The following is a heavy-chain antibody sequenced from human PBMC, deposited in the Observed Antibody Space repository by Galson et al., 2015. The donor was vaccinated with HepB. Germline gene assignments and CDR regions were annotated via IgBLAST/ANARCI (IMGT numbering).Heavy chain of an antibody. CDR3: ARVQVRGFFKLYYDGLDV. Sequence: SETLSLTCTVSGGSVSSGSFYWLWIRQPPGKGLEWIGEINHHGTTKYNASLKSRVTISIDTRKSQFSLKMRSVTAADTAVYYCARVQVRGFFKLYYDGLDVWSQGTTVIVSS. CDR2: INHHGTT. V-gene: IGHV4-61*01. J-gene: IGHJ6*02. D-gene: IGHD3-10*01. CDR1: GGSVSSGSFY.